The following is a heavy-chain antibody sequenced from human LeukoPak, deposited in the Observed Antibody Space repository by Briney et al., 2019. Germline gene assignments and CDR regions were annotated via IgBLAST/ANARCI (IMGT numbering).Heavy chain of an antibody. CDR3: ARDPHEAEWELPGGLRDGAFDI. V-gene: IGHV4-39*07. D-gene: IGHD1-26*01. J-gene: IGHJ3*02. CDR1: GGSISSSSYY. Sequence: SETLSLTCTVSGGSISSSSYYWGWIRQPPGKGLEWIGSIYYSGSTYYNPSLKSRVTISVDTSKNQFSLKLSSVTAADTAVYYCARDPHEAEWELPGGLRDGAFDIWGQGTMVTVSS. CDR2: IYYSGST.